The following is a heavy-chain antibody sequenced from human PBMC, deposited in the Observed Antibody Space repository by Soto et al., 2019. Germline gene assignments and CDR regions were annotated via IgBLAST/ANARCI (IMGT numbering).Heavy chain of an antibody. D-gene: IGHD5-18*01. Sequence: ASVKVSCKASGYTFTIYGISCVLQSPVQGLDWMGCISAYNGNTNYAQKLQGRVTMTTDTSTSTAYMELRSLRSDDTAVYYCASGGGYKPYYFDYWGQGTLVTVSS. V-gene: IGHV1-18*04. J-gene: IGHJ4*02. CDR3: ASGGGYKPYYFDY. CDR1: GYTFTIYG. CDR2: ISAYNGNT.